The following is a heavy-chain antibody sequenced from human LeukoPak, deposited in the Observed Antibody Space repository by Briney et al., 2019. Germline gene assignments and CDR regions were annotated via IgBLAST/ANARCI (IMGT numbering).Heavy chain of an antibody. Sequence: ASVKVSCKASGYTFTGYYMHWVRQAPGQGLEWMGWINPNSGGTNYAQKFQGRVTMTRDTSISTACMELSRLRSDDTAVYYCARTEYSSSPGKAFDIWGQGTMVTVSS. D-gene: IGHD6-6*01. V-gene: IGHV1-2*02. J-gene: IGHJ3*02. CDR1: GYTFTGYY. CDR3: ARTEYSSSPGKAFDI. CDR2: INPNSGGT.